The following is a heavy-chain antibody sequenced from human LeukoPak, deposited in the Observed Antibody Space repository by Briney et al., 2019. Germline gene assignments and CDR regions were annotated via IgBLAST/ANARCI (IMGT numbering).Heavy chain of an antibody. Sequence: PSETLSLTCTVSGGSISSYYWSWLRQPPGKGLEWIGYIYYSGSTNYNPSLKSRVTISVDTSKNQFSLKLSSVTAADTAVYYCAREDYGDHGKFDYWGQGTLVTVSS. V-gene: IGHV4-59*01. CDR3: AREDYGDHGKFDY. J-gene: IGHJ4*02. CDR1: GGSISSYY. D-gene: IGHD4-17*01. CDR2: IYYSGST.